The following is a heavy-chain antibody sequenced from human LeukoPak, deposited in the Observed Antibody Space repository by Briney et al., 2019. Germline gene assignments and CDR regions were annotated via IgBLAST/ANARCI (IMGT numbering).Heavy chain of an antibody. Sequence: GGSLRLPCAASGFTFSSYAMHWVRQAPGKGLEWVAVISYDGSNKYYADSVKGRFTISRDNPKNTLYLQMNSLRAEDTAVYYCATHSTYCSSTSCYYDPWGQGTLVTVSS. J-gene: IGHJ4*02. V-gene: IGHV3-30-3*01. CDR1: GFTFSSYA. CDR2: ISYDGSNK. CDR3: ATHSTYCSSTSCYYDP. D-gene: IGHD2-2*01.